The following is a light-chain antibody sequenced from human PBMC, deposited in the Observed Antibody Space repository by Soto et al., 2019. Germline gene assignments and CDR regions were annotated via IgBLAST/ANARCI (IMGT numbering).Light chain of an antibody. CDR2: SAS. CDR3: QQSYKKRT. V-gene: IGKV1-39*01. CDR1: QSISNY. J-gene: IGKJ1*01. Sequence: DIQMTQSPSSLYASVGDRVIITCRASQSISNYLNWYQQEPGKAPKLLFYSASTLQGGVPSRFSGGGSGTHFTPTISSLQPEDFATYFCQQSYKKRTFGQGTKVEIK.